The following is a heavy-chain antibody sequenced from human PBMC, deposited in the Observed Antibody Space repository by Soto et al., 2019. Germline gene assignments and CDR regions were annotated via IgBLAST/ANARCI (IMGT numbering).Heavy chain of an antibody. CDR1: GYTFTGYY. D-gene: IGHD1-1*01. J-gene: IGHJ5*02. Sequence: ASVKVSCKASGYTFTGYYMHWVRQAPGQGLEWMGWINPNSGGTNYAQKFQGRVTMTRDTSISTAYMELSRLRSDDTAVYYCARSKIANNDNWSDPWAQETLGTV. CDR2: INPNSGGT. CDR3: ARSKIANNDNWSDP. V-gene: IGHV1-2*02.